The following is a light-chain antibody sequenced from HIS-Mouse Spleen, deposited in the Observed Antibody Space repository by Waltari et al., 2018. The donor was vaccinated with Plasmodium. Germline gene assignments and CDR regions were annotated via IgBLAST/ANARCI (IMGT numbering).Light chain of an antibody. CDR2: EDS. CDR1: ALPKKE. Sequence: SYELTQPPSVSVSPGQTARITCSGDALPKKEAYWYQHKSGQAPVLVIYEDSKRPSGFPVRFSGSSAGTMATFTISGAQVEDEADYYCYSTDSSGNHRVFGGGTKLTVL. J-gene: IGLJ3*02. V-gene: IGLV3-10*01. CDR3: YSTDSSGNHRV.